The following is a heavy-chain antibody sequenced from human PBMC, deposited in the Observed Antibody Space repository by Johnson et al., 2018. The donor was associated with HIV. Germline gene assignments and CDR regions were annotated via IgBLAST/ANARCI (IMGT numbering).Heavy chain of an antibody. V-gene: IGHV3-30*04. CDR3: ARGGYYYDSYDAFDI. CDR2: ISYDGSNK. J-gene: IGHJ3*02. Sequence: QVQLVESGGGVVQPGRSLRLSCAASGFTFSSYAMHWVRQAPAKGLEWVALISYDGSNKYYADSVKGRFTISRDNSKNTLYLQMNSLRAEDTAVYYCARGGYYYDSYDAFDIWGQGTMVTVSS. D-gene: IGHD3-22*01. CDR1: GFTFSSYA.